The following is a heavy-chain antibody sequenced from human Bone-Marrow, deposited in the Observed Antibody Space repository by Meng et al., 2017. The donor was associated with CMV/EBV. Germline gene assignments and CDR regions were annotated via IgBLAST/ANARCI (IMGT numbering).Heavy chain of an antibody. CDR2: INPNSGGT. CDR1: GYTFTGYY. J-gene: IGHJ6*02. CDR3: TRGTYYGMDV. V-gene: IGHV1-2*02. Sequence: ASVKVSCKASGYTFTGYYMHWVRQAPGQGLEWMGWINPNSGGTNYAQKFQGRVTMTRDTSISTAYMELSRLSSVTAADTAVYYCTRGTYYGMDVWGQGTTVTVSS.